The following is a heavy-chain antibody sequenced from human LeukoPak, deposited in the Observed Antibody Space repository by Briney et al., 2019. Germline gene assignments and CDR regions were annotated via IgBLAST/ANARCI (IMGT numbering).Heavy chain of an antibody. Sequence: SGTLSLTCAVYGGSFSGYYWSWIRQPPGKGLEWIGEINHSGSTNYNPSLKSRVTISVDTSKNQFSLKLSSVTAADTAVYYCARDSTGAMDLWGQGTLVTVSS. CDR3: ARDSTGAMDL. CDR2: INHSGST. J-gene: IGHJ4*02. D-gene: IGHD2/OR15-2a*01. CDR1: GGSFSGYY. V-gene: IGHV4-34*01.